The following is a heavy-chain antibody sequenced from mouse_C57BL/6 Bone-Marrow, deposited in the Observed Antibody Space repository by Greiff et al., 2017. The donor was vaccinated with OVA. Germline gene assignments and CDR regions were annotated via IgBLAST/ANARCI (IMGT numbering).Heavy chain of an antibody. CDR3: ATFYDAMDY. V-gene: IGHV1-61*01. Sequence: QVHVKQPGAELVRPGSSVKLSCKASGYTFTSYWMDWVKQRPGQGLEWIGNIYPSDSETHYNQKFKDKATLTVDKSSSTAYMQLSSLTSEDSAVYYCATFYDAMDYWGQGTSVTVSS. CDR2: IYPSDSET. J-gene: IGHJ4*01. CDR1: GYTFTSYW.